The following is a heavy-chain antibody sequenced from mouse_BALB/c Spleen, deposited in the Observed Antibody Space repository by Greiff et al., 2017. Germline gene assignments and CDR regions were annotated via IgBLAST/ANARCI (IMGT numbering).Heavy chain of an antibody. CDR1: GYSITSGYY. CDR2: ISYDGSN. CDR3: ANSPTTATAY. V-gene: IGHV3-6*02. D-gene: IGHD1-2*01. Sequence: EVKLMESGPGLVKPSQSLSLTCSVTGYSITSGYYWNWIRQFPGNKLEWMGYISYDGSNNYNPSLKNRISITRDTSKNQFFLKLNSVTTEDTATYYCANSPTTATAYWGQGTLVTVSA. J-gene: IGHJ3*01.